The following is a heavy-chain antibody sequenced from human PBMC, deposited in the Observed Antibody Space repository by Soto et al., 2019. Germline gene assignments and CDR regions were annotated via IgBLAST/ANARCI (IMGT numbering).Heavy chain of an antibody. Sequence: SETLSLTCTVSGGSISSGSYYWSWIRQHPGKGLEWIGYIYYSGSTYYNPSLKSRVTISVDTSKNQFSLKLSSVTAADTAVYYCARVEGGRGYSYGLWGQGTPVTVSS. CDR2: IYYSGST. CDR3: ARVEGGRGYSYGL. J-gene: IGHJ4*02. CDR1: GGSISSGSYY. V-gene: IGHV4-31*03. D-gene: IGHD5-18*01.